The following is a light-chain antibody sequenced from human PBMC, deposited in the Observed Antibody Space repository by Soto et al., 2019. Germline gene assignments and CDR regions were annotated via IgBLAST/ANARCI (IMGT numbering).Light chain of an antibody. Sequence: IVLTQSPGTLSLTPGERATLSCRASQSVSSSYLAWYQQKPGQAPRLLIYGASSRATGIPDRFSGSGSGTDITLTISRLEPEDSAVYYCQQYGSSPPFTFGPGTRVDIK. CDR3: QQYGSSPPFT. CDR2: GAS. CDR1: QSVSSSY. V-gene: IGKV3-20*01. J-gene: IGKJ3*01.